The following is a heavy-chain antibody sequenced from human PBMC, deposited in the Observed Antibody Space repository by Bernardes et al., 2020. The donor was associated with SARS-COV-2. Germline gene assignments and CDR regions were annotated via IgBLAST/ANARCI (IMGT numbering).Heavy chain of an antibody. CDR2: IIPILGIA. CDR1: GGTFSSYA. D-gene: IGHD2-2*01. V-gene: IGHV1-69*04. CDR3: ARCKGDIVVVPAANTGAFDI. Sequence: SVKVSCKASGGTFSSYAIRWVRQAPGQGLEWMGRIIPILGIANYAQKFQGRVTITADKSTSTAYMELSSLRSEDTAVYYCARCKGDIVVVPAANTGAFDIWGQGTMVTVSS. J-gene: IGHJ3*02.